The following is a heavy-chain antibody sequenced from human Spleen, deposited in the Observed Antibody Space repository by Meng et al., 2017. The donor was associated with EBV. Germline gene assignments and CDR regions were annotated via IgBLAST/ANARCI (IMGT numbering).Heavy chain of an antibody. Sequence: HVHCPDAGPGLVKPAGTLARTCAGSGGSISSNHWWSWVRQAPGKGLEWIGDIYHSGDTNYNASLKSRVTISVDKSNNQFSLRLSSVTAADSAVYYCARDERGGVWDYGMDVWGQGTTVTVSS. CDR1: GGSISSNHW. V-gene: IGHV4-4*02. J-gene: IGHJ6*02. CDR3: ARDERGGVWDYGMDV. CDR2: IYHSGDT. D-gene: IGHD2-21*02.